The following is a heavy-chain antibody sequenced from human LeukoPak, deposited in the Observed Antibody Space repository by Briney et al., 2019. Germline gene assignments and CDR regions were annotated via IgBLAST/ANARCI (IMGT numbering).Heavy chain of an antibody. J-gene: IGHJ4*02. CDR2: IHYTGNT. Sequence: PSETLSLTCSISDDYFRSDAYYWGWIRQPPGKGLEFIGSIHYTGNTYNNPSLKSRTTISVDTSKSQFSLSLTSVTDADTSVYASVRSIGRYERMFDSWGQGTLVTVSS. CDR1: DDYFRSDAYY. D-gene: IGHD3-16*01. V-gene: IGHV4-39*01. CDR3: VRSIGRYERMFDS.